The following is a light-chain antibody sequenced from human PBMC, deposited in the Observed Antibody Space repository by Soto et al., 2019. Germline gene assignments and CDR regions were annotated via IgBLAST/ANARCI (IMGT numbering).Light chain of an antibody. V-gene: IGKV3-15*01. CDR2: GAS. CDR3: QQYTNWRYT. Sequence: EIVMTQSPATLSVSPGERASLSCRASQSVGSNLAWYQQTAGQAPRLLIYGASTRATGIPARFSGSGSGTELTLTISSLQSEDFALYSCQQYTNWRYTFGQGTKLEIK. CDR1: QSVGSN. J-gene: IGKJ2*01.